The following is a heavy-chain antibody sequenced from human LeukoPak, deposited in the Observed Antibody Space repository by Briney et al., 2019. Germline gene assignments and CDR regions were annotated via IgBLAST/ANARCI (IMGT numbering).Heavy chain of an antibody. Sequence: GGSLRLSCAASGFTFSSYAMHWVRQAPGKGLEWVAVISYDGSNKYYADSVKGRFTISRDNSKNTLYLQMNSLRAEDTAVYYCARDRAVGATANPGAFDIWGQGTMVTVSS. CDR2: ISYDGSNK. CDR3: ARDRAVGATANPGAFDI. J-gene: IGHJ3*02. CDR1: GFTFSSYA. V-gene: IGHV3-30*04. D-gene: IGHD1-26*01.